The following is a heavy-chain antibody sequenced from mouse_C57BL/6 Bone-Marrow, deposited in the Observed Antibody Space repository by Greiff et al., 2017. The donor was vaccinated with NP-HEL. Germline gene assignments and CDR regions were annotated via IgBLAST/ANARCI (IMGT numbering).Heavy chain of an antibody. J-gene: IGHJ3*01. Sequence: QVQLQQPGAELVRPGTSVKLSCKASGYTFTSYWMHWVKQRPGQGLEWIGVIDPSDSYTNYNQKFKGKATLTVDTSSSTAYMQLSSLTSEDSAVYYCVRPPSMYYYGSSYWFAYWGQGTLVTVSA. CDR1: GYTFTSYW. V-gene: IGHV1-59*01. CDR2: IDPSDSYT. CDR3: VRPPSMYYYGSSYWFAY. D-gene: IGHD1-1*01.